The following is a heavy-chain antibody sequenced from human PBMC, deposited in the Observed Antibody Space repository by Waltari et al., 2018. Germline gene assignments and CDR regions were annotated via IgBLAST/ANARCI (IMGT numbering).Heavy chain of an antibody. Sequence: EVQLVESGGGLVQPGGSLRLSCAASGFTFSSYDMHWVRQATGKGLEWVSAIGTAGDTYYPGSVKGRFTISRENAKNSLYLQMNSLRAGDTAVYYCARGRGSSTGYAFDIWGQGTMVTVSS. V-gene: IGHV3-13*01. CDR1: GFTFSSYD. CDR3: ARGRGSSTGYAFDI. CDR2: IGTAGDT. J-gene: IGHJ3*02. D-gene: IGHD2-2*01.